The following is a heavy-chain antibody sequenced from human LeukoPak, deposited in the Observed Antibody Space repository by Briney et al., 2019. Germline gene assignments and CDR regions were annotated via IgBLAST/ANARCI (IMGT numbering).Heavy chain of an antibody. Sequence: SETLSLTCAVSGGSISSGGYSWSWIRQPPGKGLEWIGYIYHSGSTYYNPSLKSRVTISVDRSKNQFSLKLSSVTAADTAVYYCARAAAAASRTFYFDYWGQGALVTVSS. CDR3: ARAAAAASRTFYFDY. CDR1: GGSISSGGYS. J-gene: IGHJ4*02. CDR2: IYHSGST. V-gene: IGHV4-30-2*01. D-gene: IGHD6-13*01.